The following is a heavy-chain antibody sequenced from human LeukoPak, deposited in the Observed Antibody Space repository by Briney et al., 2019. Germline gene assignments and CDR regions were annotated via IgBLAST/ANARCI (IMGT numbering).Heavy chain of an antibody. Sequence: GGSLRLSCAASGFTFSSQTMNWVRQAPGKGLEWVSSIFSGSAFIYYADSVKGRFTISRDNANNSLYLQMNSLRDDDTAVYYCTSLSSGGGYAGGTDYWGQGTLVTVSS. CDR2: IFSGSAFI. J-gene: IGHJ4*02. CDR3: TSLSSGGGYAGGTDY. V-gene: IGHV3-21*01. CDR1: GFTFSSQT. D-gene: IGHD2-2*01.